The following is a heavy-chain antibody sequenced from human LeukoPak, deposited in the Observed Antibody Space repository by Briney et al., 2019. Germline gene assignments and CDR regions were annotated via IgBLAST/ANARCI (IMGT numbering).Heavy chain of an antibody. V-gene: IGHV4-30-2*01. CDR1: GGSISSGGYS. J-gene: IGHJ4*02. CDR3: ARVYGDYLNFDY. Sequence: SQTLSLTCPVSGGSISSGGYSWSWIRQPPGKGLEWIGYIYHSGSTYYNPSLKSRVTISVDRSKNQFSLKLSSVTAADTAVYYCARVYGDYLNFDYWGQGTLVTVSS. CDR2: IYHSGST. D-gene: IGHD4-17*01.